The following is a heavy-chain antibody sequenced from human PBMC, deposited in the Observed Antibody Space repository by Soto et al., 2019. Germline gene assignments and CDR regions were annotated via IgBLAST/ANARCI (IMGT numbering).Heavy chain of an antibody. CDR1: GFTFSSYG. CDR3: ARGYCGGDCYDDAFDI. D-gene: IGHD2-21*02. V-gene: IGHV3-33*01. J-gene: IGHJ3*02. CDR2: IWYDGSNK. Sequence: QVQLVESGGGVVQPGRSLRLSCAASGFTFSSYGMHWVRQAPGKGLEWVAVIWYDGSNKYYADSVKGRFTISRDNSKNTLYLQINSLRAEDTAVYYCARGYCGGDCYDDAFDIWGKGTMVTVSS.